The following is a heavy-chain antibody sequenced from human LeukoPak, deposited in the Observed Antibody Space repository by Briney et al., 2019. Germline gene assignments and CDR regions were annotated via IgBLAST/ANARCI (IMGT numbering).Heavy chain of an antibody. D-gene: IGHD6-19*01. CDR3: ARDPYSSGWLVDY. Sequence: KSGGSLRLSCAASGFTFSDYYMSWIRQAPGKGLEWVSYISSSTSYTKYADSVKGRFTISRDNAKNSLYLQMNSLRAEDTAVYYCARDPYSSGWLVDYWGQGTLVTVSS. CDR1: GFTFSDYY. CDR2: ISSSTSYT. V-gene: IGHV3-11*06. J-gene: IGHJ4*02.